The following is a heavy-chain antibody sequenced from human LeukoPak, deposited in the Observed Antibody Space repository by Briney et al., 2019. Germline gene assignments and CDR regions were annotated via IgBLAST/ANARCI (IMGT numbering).Heavy chain of an antibody. CDR3: ARGTYYYDSSGYYYNFDY. CDR1: GYSISSGYY. D-gene: IGHD3-22*01. CDR2: IYHSGST. Sequence: SETLSLTCTVSGYSISSGYYWGWIRQPPGKGLEWIGSIYHSGSTNYNPSLKSRVTISVDTSKNQFSLKLSSVTAADTAVYYCARGTYYYDSSGYYYNFDYWGQGTLVTVSS. V-gene: IGHV4-38-2*02. J-gene: IGHJ4*02.